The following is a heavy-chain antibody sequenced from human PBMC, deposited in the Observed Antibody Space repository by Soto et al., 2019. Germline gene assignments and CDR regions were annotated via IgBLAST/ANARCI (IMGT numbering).Heavy chain of an antibody. V-gene: IGHV5-51*01. D-gene: IGHD3-22*01. CDR2: IYPGDSDT. CDR1: GYSFTSYW. Sequence: GESLKISCKGSGYSFTSYWIGWVRQMPGKGLEWMGIIYPGDSDTRYSPSFQGQVTISADKSISTAYLQWSSLKTSDTAMYYCARNGGHDSSGYYYVPGVFNGMDVWGQGTTVTVSS. CDR3: ARNGGHDSSGYYYVPGVFNGMDV. J-gene: IGHJ6*02.